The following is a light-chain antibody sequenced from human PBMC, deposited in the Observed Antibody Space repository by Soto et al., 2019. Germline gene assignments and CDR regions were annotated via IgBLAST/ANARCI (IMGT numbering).Light chain of an antibody. J-gene: IGKJ4*01. CDR2: GAS. CDR1: QSVGTK. Sequence: IVMTQSPATLSVSPGERANLSCRASQSVGTKLAWYQQTPGQAPRLLIYGASSRATGVPATFSGSGSGTEFTLSISSLQSEHLGVYYCQQDSSWPLTFGGGTKVDIK. CDR3: QQDSSWPLT. V-gene: IGKV3-15*01.